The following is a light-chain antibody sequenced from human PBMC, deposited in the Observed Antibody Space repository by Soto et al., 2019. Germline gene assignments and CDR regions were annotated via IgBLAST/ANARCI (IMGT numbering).Light chain of an antibody. CDR3: QMYTYWVFT. CDR2: GAS. Sequence: IVMTQSPATLSVSPGERATLSCRASQSVGYNLAWYQQKPGQAPRLLIFGASIRAAGVPARFSGSGSGTEFTLTISSLQSEDFAVYSCQMYTYWVFTFGQGTKLEVK. CDR1: QSVGYN. V-gene: IGKV3-15*01. J-gene: IGKJ2*01.